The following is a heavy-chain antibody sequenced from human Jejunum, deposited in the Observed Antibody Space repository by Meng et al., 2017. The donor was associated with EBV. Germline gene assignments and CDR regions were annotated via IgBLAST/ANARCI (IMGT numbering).Heavy chain of an antibody. CDR3: SRDLAGPYDD. Sequence: EVQLVESGGDLVQPGGSLRLSCAVSGFTFSTYWMHWVCQAPGKGLEWISRINENGGTTTYADSVRGRFTISRDNTKNTLYLEMNNLRAEDSAVYFCSRDLAGPYDDWGQGTLVTVSS. V-gene: IGHV3-74*03. CDR1: GFTFSTYW. CDR2: INENGGTT. J-gene: IGHJ4*02.